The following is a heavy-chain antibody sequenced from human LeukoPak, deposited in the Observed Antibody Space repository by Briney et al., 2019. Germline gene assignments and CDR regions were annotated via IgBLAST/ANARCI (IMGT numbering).Heavy chain of an antibody. CDR3: ATETRITGAFDI. V-gene: IGHV1-24*01. J-gene: IGHJ3*02. CDR2: FDPEDGET. Sequence: ASVKVSCKVSGYTLTELSMHWVRQAPGKGLEWMGGFDPEDGETIYAQKFQGRVTMTEDTSTDTAYMELSSLRSEDTAVCYCATETRITGAFDIWGQGTMVTVSS. D-gene: IGHD3-16*01. CDR1: GYTLTELS.